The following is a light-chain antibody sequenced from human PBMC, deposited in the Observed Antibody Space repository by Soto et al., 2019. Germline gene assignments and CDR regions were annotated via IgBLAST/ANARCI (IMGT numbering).Light chain of an antibody. Sequence: DIQMTQSPSSLSASVGDRLTITCRASLSISNFVAWYQQKPGKVPKLLIYGASTLQSGVPSRFSGRGSGTDFTLTISSLQPEDVATYYCQKYNSVPFTFGPGTKVDIK. CDR2: GAS. CDR1: LSISNF. CDR3: QKYNSVPFT. V-gene: IGKV1-27*01. J-gene: IGKJ3*01.